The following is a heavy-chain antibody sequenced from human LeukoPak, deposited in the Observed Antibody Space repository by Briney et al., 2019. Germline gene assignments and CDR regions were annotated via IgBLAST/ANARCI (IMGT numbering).Heavy chain of an antibody. D-gene: IGHD3-22*01. CDR1: GGSISSYY. Sequence: SETLSLTCTVSGGSISSYYWNWIRQPPGKGLEWIGSIYYSGSTNYNPSLKSRVTTSVDTSKNQFSLKLSTVTAADTAVYCCARERLGYYDRSGLDYWGQGTLVTVSS. CDR2: IYYSGST. J-gene: IGHJ4*02. V-gene: IGHV4-59*01. CDR3: ARERLGYYDRSGLDY.